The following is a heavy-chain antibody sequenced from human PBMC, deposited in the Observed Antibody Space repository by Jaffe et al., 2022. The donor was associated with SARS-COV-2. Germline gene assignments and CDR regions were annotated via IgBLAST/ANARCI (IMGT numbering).Heavy chain of an antibody. V-gene: IGHV3-30*04. D-gene: IGHD6-19*01. CDR2: ISYDGSNK. CDR1: GFTFSSYA. Sequence: QVQLVESGGGVVQPGRSLRLSCAASGFTFSSYAMHWVRQAPGKGLEWVAVISYDGSNKYYADSVKGRFTISRDNSKNTLYLQMNSLRAEDTAVYYCARGEQWPTFGRIDYWGQGTLVTVSS. CDR3: ARGEQWPTFGRIDY. J-gene: IGHJ4*02.